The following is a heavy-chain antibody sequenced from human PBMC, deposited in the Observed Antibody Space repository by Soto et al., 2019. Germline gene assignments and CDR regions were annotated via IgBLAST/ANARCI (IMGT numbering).Heavy chain of an antibody. CDR3: ARGDRGGSGSPASYYYSGLDV. D-gene: IGHD2-15*01. V-gene: IGHV3-23*01. CDR1: GFTFSSYA. CDR2: VSAGGDMT. Sequence: DVQLLESGGHLVQPGGSLRLSCAASGFTFSSYAMSWVRQAPGKGLEWVSSVSAGGDMTYYSDSVKGRFTISRDNSNNALFLQMNSLRIEDTALYYCARGDRGGSGSPASYYYSGLDVWGQGNTVNVS. J-gene: IGHJ6*02.